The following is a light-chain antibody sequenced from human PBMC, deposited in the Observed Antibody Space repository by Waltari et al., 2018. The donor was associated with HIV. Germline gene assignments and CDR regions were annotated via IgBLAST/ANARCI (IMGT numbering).Light chain of an antibody. V-gene: IGLV2-8*01. J-gene: IGLJ2*01. CDR1: SSDLGLYNF. Sequence: QSALTQPPSASAPPGQSVTISCAGTSSDLGLYNFVSWYQHHPGKAPKLMISEVSRRPSGVPDRFSGSKSGNTASLTVSGLQAEDEAAYYCFSYAGNNYLLFGGGTKLTVL. CDR2: EVS. CDR3: FSYAGNNYLL.